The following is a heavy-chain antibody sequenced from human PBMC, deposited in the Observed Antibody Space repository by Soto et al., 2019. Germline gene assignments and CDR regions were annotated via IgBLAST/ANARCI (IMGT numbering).Heavy chain of an antibody. D-gene: IGHD6-19*01. CDR1: GGSISGSY. CDR2: VYYTGST. Sequence: SETLSVTCSASGGSISGSYWSWTRQSPGKGLEWLGYVYYTGSTNYSPSLRSRVSISVYTAKNEFSLRLSSVTAADTAVYFCARSGAVPGEYIDYWGQGPEVPASP. V-gene: IGHV4-59*01. J-gene: IGHJ4*02. CDR3: ARSGAVPGEYIDY.